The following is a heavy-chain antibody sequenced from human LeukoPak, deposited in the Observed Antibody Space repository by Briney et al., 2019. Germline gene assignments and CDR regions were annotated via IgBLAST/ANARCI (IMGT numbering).Heavy chain of an antibody. D-gene: IGHD2-15*01. CDR3: AKGDPSGYCSGGSCYSQLVDY. CDR2: ISYDGSNK. J-gene: IGHJ4*02. V-gene: IGHV3-30*18. Sequence: GGSLRLSCAASGFTFSSYGMHWVRQAPGKGLEWVAVISYDGSNKYYADSVKGRFTISRDNSKNTLYLQMNSLRAEDTAVYYCAKGDPSGYCSGGSCYSQLVDYWGQGTLVTVSS. CDR1: GFTFSSYG.